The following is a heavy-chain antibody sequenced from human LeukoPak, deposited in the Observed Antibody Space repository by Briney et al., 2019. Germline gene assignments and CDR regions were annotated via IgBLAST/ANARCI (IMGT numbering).Heavy chain of an antibody. CDR2: INPNSGGT. CDR1: GYTFTGYY. CDR3: ARGYSGYDYFDY. Sequence: ASVKVSCKASGYTFTGYYMRWVRQALGQGLEWMGWINPNSGGTNYAQKFQGWVTMTRDTSISTAYMELSRLRSDDTAVYYCARGYSGYDYFDYWGQGTLVTVSS. D-gene: IGHD5-12*01. V-gene: IGHV1-2*04. J-gene: IGHJ4*02.